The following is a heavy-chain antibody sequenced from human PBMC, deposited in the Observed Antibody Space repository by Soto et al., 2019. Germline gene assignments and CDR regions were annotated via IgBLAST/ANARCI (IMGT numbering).Heavy chain of an antibody. J-gene: IGHJ6*02. CDR3: ARRSSPVVAAFYYYCGMDV. CDR1: GGSISSSNW. CDR2: IYHSGST. D-gene: IGHD2-15*01. Sequence: PSETLSLTCAVSGGSISSSNWWSWVRQPPGKGLEWIGEIYHSGSTTYNPSLKSRVTISVDKSKNQFSLKLSSVTAADTAVYYCARRSSPVVAAFYYYCGMDVWGQVTTVTVSS. V-gene: IGHV4-4*02.